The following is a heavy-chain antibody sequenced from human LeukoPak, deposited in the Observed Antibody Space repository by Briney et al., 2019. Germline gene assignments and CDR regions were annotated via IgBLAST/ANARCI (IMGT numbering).Heavy chain of an antibody. D-gene: IGHD5-24*01. CDR2: INPSGGST. J-gene: IGHJ4*02. Sequence: ASVKVSCKASGYTFTSFYIHWVRQAPGQGLEWMGIINPSGGSTSYPQEFQGRVTMTRDTSTSTVYMELSSLRSEDTAVYYCAREVAEGYKNVQLTLWGQGTLVIVSS. CDR1: GYTFTSFY. V-gene: IGHV1-46*01. CDR3: AREVAEGYKNVQLTL.